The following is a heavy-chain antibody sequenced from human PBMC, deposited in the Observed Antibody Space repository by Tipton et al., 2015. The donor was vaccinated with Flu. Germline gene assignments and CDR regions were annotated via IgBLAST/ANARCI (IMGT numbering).Heavy chain of an antibody. CDR2: IGKDGSEK. Sequence: GSLRLSCAASGFTFSTYFMSWVRQAPGKGLEWVANIGKDGSEKHYVDSVKGRLTVSRDVAKSSLYLQMNSLRAEDTAMYYCARNAFDFWGQGTMVTVSS. V-gene: IGHV3-7*01. J-gene: IGHJ3*01. CDR3: ARNAFDF. CDR1: GFTFSTYF.